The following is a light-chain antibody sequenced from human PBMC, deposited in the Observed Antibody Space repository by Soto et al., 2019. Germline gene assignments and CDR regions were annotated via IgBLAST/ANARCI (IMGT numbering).Light chain of an antibody. Sequence: EIVMTQSPATLSVSPGERATLSCRASQSVSSNLAWYQQKPGQAPRLLIYGASTRATGIPARFIGSGSGTEVTITNSSRQAEDFVVYYCQQYNIWPPFTFGPGTKVDIK. CDR3: QQYNIWPPFT. V-gene: IGKV3-15*01. CDR2: GAS. J-gene: IGKJ3*01. CDR1: QSVSSN.